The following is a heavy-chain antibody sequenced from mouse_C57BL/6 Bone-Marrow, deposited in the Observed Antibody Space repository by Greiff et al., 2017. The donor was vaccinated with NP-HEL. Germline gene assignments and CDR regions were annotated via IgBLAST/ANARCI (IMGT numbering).Heavy chain of an antibody. CDR2: IYPGDGDT. D-gene: IGHD1-1*01. CDR1: GYAFSSSW. J-gene: IGHJ1*03. CDR3: ARDTTVVDWYFDV. Sequence: VQLQQSGPELVKPGASVKIPCKASGYAFSSSWMNWVKQRPGKGLEWIGRIYPGDGDTNYNGKFKGKATLTADKSSSTAYMQLSSLTSEDSAVYFCARDTTVVDWYFDVWGTGTTVTVSS. V-gene: IGHV1-82*01.